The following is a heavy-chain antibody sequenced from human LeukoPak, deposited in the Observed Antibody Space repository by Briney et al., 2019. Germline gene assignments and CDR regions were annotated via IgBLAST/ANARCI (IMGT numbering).Heavy chain of an antibody. J-gene: IGHJ4*02. V-gene: IGHV1-18*01. CDR2: ISAYNGNT. Sequence: ASVKVSCKASGYTFTKYGISWVRQAPGRGLEWMGWISAYNGNTNYAQKLQGRVTMTTDTSTSTAYMELRSLRSDDTAVYYCARGGGYCSGGSCYEFDYWGQGTLVTVSS. CDR3: ARGGGYCSGGSCYEFDY. CDR1: GYTFTKYG. D-gene: IGHD2-15*01.